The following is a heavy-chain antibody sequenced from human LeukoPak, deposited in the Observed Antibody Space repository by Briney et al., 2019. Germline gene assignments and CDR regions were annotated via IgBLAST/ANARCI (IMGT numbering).Heavy chain of an antibody. V-gene: IGHV3-53*01. D-gene: IGHD2-2*01. CDR1: GVTVSSNY. CDR2: IYSGGST. Sequence: VGSLRLSCAASGVTVSSNYMSGVRQAPGKGVEWVSVIYSGGSTYYADSVKGRFTISRDNSKNTLYLQMNSLRAEDTAVYYCARGRSTSVSYYYGMDVWGQGTTVTVSS. J-gene: IGHJ6*02. CDR3: ARGRSTSVSYYYGMDV.